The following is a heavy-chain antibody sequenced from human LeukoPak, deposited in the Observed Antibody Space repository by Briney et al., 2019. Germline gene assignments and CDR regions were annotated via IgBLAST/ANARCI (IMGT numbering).Heavy chain of an antibody. D-gene: IGHD2-15*01. J-gene: IGHJ4*02. CDR2: ISYDGSNK. CDR3: ARDQPRYCSGGSCYSGPYDY. CDR1: GFTFSSYA. Sequence: PGGSLRLSCAASGFTFSSYAMHWVRQAPGKGLEWVAVISYDGSNKYYADSVKGRFTISRDNSKNTLYLQMNSLRAEDTAVYYCARDQPRYCSGGSCYSGPYDYWGQGTLVTVSS. V-gene: IGHV3-30*04.